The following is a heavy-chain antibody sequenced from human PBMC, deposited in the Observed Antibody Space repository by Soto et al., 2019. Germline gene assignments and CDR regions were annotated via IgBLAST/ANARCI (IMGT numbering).Heavy chain of an antibody. V-gene: IGHV3-23*01. J-gene: IGHJ4*02. CDR2: IGETGVTT. D-gene: IGHD6-19*01. CDR1: GFSFSNYA. CDR3: ATQKYSSGRFFDN. Sequence: PGGSLRLSCAASGFSFSNYAMSWVRQAPGKGLERVSAIGETGVTTYYVASVQGRFTISRDNSENILYLQMDSLRAEDTAIYYCATQKYSSGRFFDNWGQGALVTVSS.